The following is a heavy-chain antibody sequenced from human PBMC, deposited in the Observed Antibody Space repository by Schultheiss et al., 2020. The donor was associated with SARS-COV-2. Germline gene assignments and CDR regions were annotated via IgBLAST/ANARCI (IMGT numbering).Heavy chain of an antibody. CDR2: IKSKTDGGTT. J-gene: IGHJ3*02. Sequence: GGSLRLSCAASGFTFSNAWMNWVRQAPGKGLEWVGRIKSKTDGGTTDYAAPVKGRFTISRDDSKNTLYLQMNSLSAEDTAVYYCARPLGQYRDYEGALAIWGQGTMVTVSS. CDR3: ARPLGQYRDYEGALAI. D-gene: IGHD4-17*01. V-gene: IGHV3-15*07. CDR1: GFTFSNAW.